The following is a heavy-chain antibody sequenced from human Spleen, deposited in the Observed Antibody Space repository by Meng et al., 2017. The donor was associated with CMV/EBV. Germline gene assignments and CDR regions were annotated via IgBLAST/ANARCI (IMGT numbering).Heavy chain of an antibody. D-gene: IGHD6-13*01. V-gene: IGHV3-13*03. CDR2: IGTAGDT. CDR1: GFTFSSYD. Sequence: GGSLRLSCAACGFTFSSYDMHWVRQATGKGLEWVSAIGTAGDTYYPGSVKGQFTISRDNARNSLYLQMSGLRAEDTALFYCTRGLGRSSWRVGSLDIWGQGTTVTVSS. CDR3: TRGLGRSSWRVGSLDI. J-gene: IGHJ6*02.